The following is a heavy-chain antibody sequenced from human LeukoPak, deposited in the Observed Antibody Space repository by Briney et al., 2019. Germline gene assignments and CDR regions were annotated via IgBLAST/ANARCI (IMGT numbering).Heavy chain of an antibody. CDR3: AREWDSGSYYLGYFDY. D-gene: IGHD1-26*01. J-gene: IGHJ4*02. Sequence: GGSLRLSCAASGFTFSDHYMDWVRQAPGKGLEWVGRIRNKANSYTTEYAASVKGRFTISRDDSKNSLYLQMNSLKCEDTAVYYCAREWDSGSYYLGYFDYWGQGTLVTVAS. V-gene: IGHV3-72*01. CDR1: GFTFSDHY. CDR2: IRNKANSYTT.